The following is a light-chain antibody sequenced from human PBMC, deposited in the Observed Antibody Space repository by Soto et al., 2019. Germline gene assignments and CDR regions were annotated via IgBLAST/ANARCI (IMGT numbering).Light chain of an antibody. V-gene: IGLV3-1*01. CDR2: QDS. CDR1: KLGDKY. Sequence: SYELTQPPSVSVSPGQTASITCSGDKLGDKYACWYQQKPGQSPVLVIYQDSKRPLGIPERFSGSNSGNTATLTISGTQPMDEADYYCQAWDSSSYVFGTGTKLTVL. CDR3: QAWDSSSYV. J-gene: IGLJ1*01.